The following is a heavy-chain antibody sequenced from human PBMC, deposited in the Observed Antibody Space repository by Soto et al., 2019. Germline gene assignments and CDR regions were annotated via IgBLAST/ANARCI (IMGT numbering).Heavy chain of an antibody. CDR3: AKDGYCSSTSCPYNWFDP. J-gene: IGHJ5*02. CDR2: ISGSGGST. D-gene: IGHD2-2*03. CDR1: GFTFSSYA. Sequence: GGSLRLSCAASGFTFSSYAMSWVRQAPGKGLEWVSAISGSGGSTYYADSVKGRFTISRDNSKNTLYLQMNSLRAEDTAVYYCAKDGYCSSTSCPYNWFDPWGQGTLVTVSS. V-gene: IGHV3-23*01.